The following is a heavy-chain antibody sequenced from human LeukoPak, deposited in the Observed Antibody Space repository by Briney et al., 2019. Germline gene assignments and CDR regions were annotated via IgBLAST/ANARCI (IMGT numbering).Heavy chain of an antibody. CDR2: IVGGAGGT. J-gene: IGHJ4*02. V-gene: IGHV3-23*01. CDR1: GFTFSSHG. Sequence: GGSLRLSCAASGFTFSSHGMSWVRQAPGKGLEWVSGIVGGAGGTYYVDSVKGRFTISRDNSKNTLYLQMNSLRAEDTAVYYCAHGSMYQLDYWGQGTLVTVSS. CDR3: AHGSMYQLDY. D-gene: IGHD2-2*01.